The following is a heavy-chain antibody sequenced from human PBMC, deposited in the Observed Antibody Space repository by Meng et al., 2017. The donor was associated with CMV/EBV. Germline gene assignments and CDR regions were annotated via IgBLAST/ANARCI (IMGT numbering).Heavy chain of an antibody. CDR3: ARDVLYQWLVRENYFDY. Sequence: GESLKISCAASGFTFSSYSMNWVRQAPGKGLELVSSISSSRSYIYYADSVKGRFTISRDNAKNSLYLQMNSLRAEDTAVYYFARDVLYQWLVRENYFDYWGQGTLVTVSS. CDR2: ISSSRSYI. V-gene: IGHV3-21*01. CDR1: GFTFSSYS. D-gene: IGHD6-19*01. J-gene: IGHJ4*02.